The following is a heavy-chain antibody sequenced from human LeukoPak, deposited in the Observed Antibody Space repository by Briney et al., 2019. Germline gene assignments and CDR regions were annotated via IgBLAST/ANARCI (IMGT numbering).Heavy chain of an antibody. CDR3: AKANGGGHYYYYGMDV. V-gene: IGHV3-30*18. J-gene: IGHJ6*02. D-gene: IGHD3-16*01. CDR1: GFTFSSYG. CDR2: ISYDGSNK. Sequence: GRSLRLSCAASGFTFSSYGMHWVRQAPGKGLERVAVISYDGSNKYYADSVKGRFTISRDNSKNTLYLQMNSLRAEDTAVYYCAKANGGGHYYYYGMDVWGQGTTVTVSS.